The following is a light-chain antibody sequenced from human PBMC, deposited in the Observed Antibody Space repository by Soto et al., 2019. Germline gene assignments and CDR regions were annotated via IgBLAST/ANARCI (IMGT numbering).Light chain of an antibody. J-gene: IGKJ1*01. Sequence: DIQMTQSPSSLSASVGDRVTITCRASQGISNYLAWYQQKPGKVPKLLIYAASTLQSGVPSRFSGSGSGTDFTLTISRLEPEDFAMYYCQQYGSSPKTFGQGTKVDIK. CDR3: QQYGSSPKT. V-gene: IGKV1-27*01. CDR2: AAS. CDR1: QGISNY.